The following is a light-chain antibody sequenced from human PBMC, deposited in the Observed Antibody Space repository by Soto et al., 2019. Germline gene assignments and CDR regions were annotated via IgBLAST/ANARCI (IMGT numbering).Light chain of an antibody. CDR1: QDIAKY. V-gene: IGKV1-33*01. Sequence: DIQMTQSPSSLSASVGDRVTITCQASQDIAKYLNWYRQKPGNAPKLLIYDASELHAGVPSRFSGSGSGTDFTFTISIVKAEDFATYYCQQYDDLLSFGGGTKVEIK. CDR3: QQYDDLLS. J-gene: IGKJ4*01. CDR2: DAS.